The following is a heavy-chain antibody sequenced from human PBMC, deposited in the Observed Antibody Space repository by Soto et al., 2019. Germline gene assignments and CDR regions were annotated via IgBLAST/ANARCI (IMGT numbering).Heavy chain of an antibody. D-gene: IGHD2-21*02. CDR2: IYHSGRT. V-gene: IGHV4-4*02. Sequence: QVQLQESGPGLVKPSGTLSLTCVVSGGSISSSNWWSWVRQPPGKGLEWIGEIYHSGRTNYNPSLKSRVSISLDKSKYQFSLKLSSVTAADTAVYYCARLRTYDLMTAPDYWGQGTLVTVSS. CDR1: GGSISSSNW. J-gene: IGHJ4*02. CDR3: ARLRTYDLMTAPDY.